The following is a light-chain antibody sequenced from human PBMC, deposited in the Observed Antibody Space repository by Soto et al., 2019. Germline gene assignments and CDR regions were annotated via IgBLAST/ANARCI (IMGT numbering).Light chain of an antibody. CDR1: SSHIGSNT. Sequence: QSALTQTPSASGTPGQRVIISCSGSSSHIGSNTVNWYQQLPGTAPKLLIYSNNQRPSGVPDRFSGSKSGTSASLAISGLQSEDEADYYCAAWDDGLNGRYVLGTGTRSPS. J-gene: IGLJ1*01. CDR3: AAWDDGLNGRYV. CDR2: SNN. V-gene: IGLV1-44*01.